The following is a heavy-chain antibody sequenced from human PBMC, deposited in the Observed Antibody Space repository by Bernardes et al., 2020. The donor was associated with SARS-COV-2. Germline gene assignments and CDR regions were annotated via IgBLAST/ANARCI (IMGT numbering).Heavy chain of an antibody. J-gene: IGHJ6*02. CDR1: GYTFTGYY. D-gene: IGHD3-22*01. CDR3: AIRPTHYARYGMDG. Sequence: ASVKVSCKVSGYTFTGYYMHWVRQAPGQGLEWMGWFNPNSGGTNYAQKFQGRVTMTRDTSISTDYMELSRLRSGDTAVYYCAIRPTHYARYGMDGLGQGTTVNVTS. V-gene: IGHV1-2*02. CDR2: FNPNSGGT.